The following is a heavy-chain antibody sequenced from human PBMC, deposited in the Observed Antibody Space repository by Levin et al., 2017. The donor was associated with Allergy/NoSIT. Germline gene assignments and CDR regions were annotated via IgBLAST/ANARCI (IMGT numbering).Heavy chain of an antibody. CDR1: GGTFISYA. V-gene: IGHV1-69*13. Sequence: WASVKVSCKASGGTFISYAISWVRLAPGQGLEWMGGIIPIFATPNYAQKFQDRVTITADESTSTAYMELSSLRSEDTGVYYCVGGDYGDYVSGGKNYHYYGMDVWGQGTTVTVAS. D-gene: IGHD4-17*01. CDR3: VGGDYGDYVSGGKNYHYYGMDV. J-gene: IGHJ6*02. CDR2: IIPIFATP.